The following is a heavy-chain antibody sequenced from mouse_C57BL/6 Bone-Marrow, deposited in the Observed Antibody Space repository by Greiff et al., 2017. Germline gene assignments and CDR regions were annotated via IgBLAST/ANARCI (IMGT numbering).Heavy chain of an antibody. D-gene: IGHD1-1*02. Sequence: QVQLKQSGPGLVQPSQSLSITCTVSGFSLTSYGVHWVRQSPGKGLEWLGVIWSGGSTDYNAAFISRLSISKDNSKSQVFFKMNSLQADDTAIYYCARGGVPLVAYWGQGTLVTVSA. CDR3: ARGGVPLVAY. J-gene: IGHJ3*01. CDR2: IWSGGST. V-gene: IGHV2-2*01. CDR1: GFSLTSYG.